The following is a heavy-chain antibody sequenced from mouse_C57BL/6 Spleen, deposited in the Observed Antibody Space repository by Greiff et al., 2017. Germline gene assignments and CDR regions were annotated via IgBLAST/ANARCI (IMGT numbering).Heavy chain of an antibody. CDR2: ISGGGGNT. CDR1: GFTFSSYT. J-gene: IGHJ2*01. D-gene: IGHD2-2*01. V-gene: IGHV5-9*01. Sequence: EVQLVESGGGLVKPGGSLKLSCAASGFTFSSYTMSWVRQTPEKRLEWVATISGGGGNTYYPDSVKGRFTISRDNAKNTLYLQMSSLRSEDTALYYCARYGYYYFDYWGQGTTLTVSS. CDR3: ARYGYYYFDY.